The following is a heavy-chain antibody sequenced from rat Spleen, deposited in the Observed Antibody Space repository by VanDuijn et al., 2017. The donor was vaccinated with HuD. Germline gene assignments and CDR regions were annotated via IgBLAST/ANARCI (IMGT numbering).Heavy chain of an antibody. CDR2: ISYEGSST. CDR1: GFTFNDYY. CDR3: ASRTANWFAY. J-gene: IGHJ3*01. D-gene: IGHD5-1*01. V-gene: IGHV5-22*01. Sequence: EVQLVESGGGLVQPGRSLKLSCEASGFTFNDYYMAWVRQAPKKGLEWVASISYEGSSTYYGDSVKGRFTISRDNAKSTLYLQMNSLRSEDTATYYCASRTANWFAYWGQGTLVTVSS.